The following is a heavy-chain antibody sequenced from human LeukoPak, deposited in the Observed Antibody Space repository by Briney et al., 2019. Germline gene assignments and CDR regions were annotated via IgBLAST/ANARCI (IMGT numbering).Heavy chain of an antibody. CDR1: GFTFNTYS. CDR2: IDSSGGYM. V-gene: IGHV3-21*01. D-gene: IGHD1-26*01. CDR3: AREKHSGSYYAYYYMDV. Sequence: KPGGSLRLSCEASGFTFNTYSMNWARQAPGKGLEWVSSIDSSGGYMFYADSVKGRFTISRDNAKNTLYLQMNSLGAEDTAVYYCAREKHSGSYYAYYYMDVWGKGTTVTVSS. J-gene: IGHJ6*03.